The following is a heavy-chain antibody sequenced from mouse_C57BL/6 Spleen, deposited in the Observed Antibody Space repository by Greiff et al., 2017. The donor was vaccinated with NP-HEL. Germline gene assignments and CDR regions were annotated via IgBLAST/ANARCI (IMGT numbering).Heavy chain of an antibody. J-gene: IGHJ2*01. CDR2: ISDGGSYT. D-gene: IGHD1-1*02. CDR3: ARDKGDYYYFDY. CDR1: GFTFSSYA. Sequence: EVQLVESGGGLVKPGGSLKLSCAASGFTFSSYAMSWVRQTPEKRLEWVATISDGGSYTYYPDNVKGRFTISRDNAKNNLYLQMSHLKSEDTAMYYCARDKGDYYYFDYWGQGTTLTVSS. V-gene: IGHV5-4*01.